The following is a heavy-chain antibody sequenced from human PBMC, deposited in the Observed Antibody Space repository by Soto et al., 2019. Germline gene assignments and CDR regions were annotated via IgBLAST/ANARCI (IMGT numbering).Heavy chain of an antibody. CDR3: ARDTGPNGYNYYYFGMDV. V-gene: IGHV3-30-3*01. J-gene: IGHJ6*02. Sequence: GGSLRLSCAASGFTFSNYAMHWVRQAPGKGLEWVAVISYDGSDKYNANSVKGRFTISRENSKNTLYLQMNSLRAEDTAVYYCARDTGPNGYNYYYFGMDVWGQGTTVTVSS. D-gene: IGHD5-18*01. CDR2: ISYDGSDK. CDR1: GFTFSNYA.